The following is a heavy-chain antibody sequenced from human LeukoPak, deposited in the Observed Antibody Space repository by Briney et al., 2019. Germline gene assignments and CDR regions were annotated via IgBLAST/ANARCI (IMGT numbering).Heavy chain of an antibody. CDR3: AGGASEYSSSGDFAY. Sequence: HPGGSLRLSCVVSGFTFSTYSMNWVRQAPGKGLEWVSYISSSSSTIYYADSVKGRFTISRDNAKKSLYLQMNSLSADDTAVYYCAGGASEYSSSGDFAYWGQGTLVTASS. J-gene: IGHJ4*02. D-gene: IGHD6-6*01. V-gene: IGHV3-48*01. CDR1: GFTFSTYS. CDR2: ISSSSSTI.